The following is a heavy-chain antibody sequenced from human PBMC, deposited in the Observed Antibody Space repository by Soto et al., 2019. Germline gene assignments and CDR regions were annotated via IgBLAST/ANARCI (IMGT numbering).Heavy chain of an antibody. V-gene: IGHV4-59*08. CDR3: ARHGTVNDAFDI. D-gene: IGHD1-7*01. CDR1: GGSMSSYY. Sequence: QVQLQGSGPGLVKPSETLSLTCSVSGGSMSSYYWSWIRQPPGKGLEWIGYIYYSGSTNYNPSLKSRVTISVDTSKNQFSLNLSSVTAADTAVYSCARHGTVNDAFDIWGQGTMVTVSS. CDR2: IYYSGST. J-gene: IGHJ3*02.